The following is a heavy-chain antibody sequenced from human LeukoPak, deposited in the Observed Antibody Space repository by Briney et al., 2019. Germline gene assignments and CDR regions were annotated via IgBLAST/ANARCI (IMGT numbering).Heavy chain of an antibody. J-gene: IGHJ4*02. V-gene: IGHV1-2*02. D-gene: IGHD5-24*01. Sequence: GASVKVSCKASGYTFTGYQMHWVRRAPGQGLEWMGWINPNSGGTNYVQKFQGRVTMTRDTSISTAYMELSRLRSDDTAVYYCAREGNSLYWGQGTLVTVSS. CDR3: AREGNSLY. CDR2: INPNSGGT. CDR1: GYTFTGYQ.